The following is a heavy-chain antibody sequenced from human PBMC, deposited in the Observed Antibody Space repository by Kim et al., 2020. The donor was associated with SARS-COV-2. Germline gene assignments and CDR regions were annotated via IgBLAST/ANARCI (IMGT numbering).Heavy chain of an antibody. D-gene: IGHD3-16*01. CDR2: ISSSSSYI. CDR3: AREVVQSFWGADAFDI. J-gene: IGHJ3*02. V-gene: IGHV3-21*01. CDR1: GFTFSSYS. Sequence: GGSLRLSCAASGFTFSSYSMNWVRQAPGKGLEWVSSISSSSSYIYYADSVKGRFTISRDNAKNSLYLQMNSLRAEDTAVYYCAREVVQSFWGADAFDIWGQGTMVTVSS.